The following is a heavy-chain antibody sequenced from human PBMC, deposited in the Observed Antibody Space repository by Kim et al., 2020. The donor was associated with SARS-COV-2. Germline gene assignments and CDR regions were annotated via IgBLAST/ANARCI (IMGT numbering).Heavy chain of an antibody. D-gene: IGHD6-19*01. J-gene: IGHJ3*02. CDR1: GFTFSSYA. CDR2: IWYDGSSK. V-gene: IGHV3-33*01. CDR3: ARGIAVAAFVI. Sequence: GGSLRLSCAASGFTFSSYAMHWVRQAPGKGLEWVAVIWYDGSSKYYADSVKGRFTISRDNSKNTLYLQMNSLRAEDTAVYYCARGIAVAAFVIWGQGTMVTVSS.